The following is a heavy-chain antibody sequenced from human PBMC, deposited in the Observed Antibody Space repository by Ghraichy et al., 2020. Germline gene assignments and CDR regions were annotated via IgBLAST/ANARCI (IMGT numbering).Heavy chain of an antibody. CDR2: IIPIFGTA. V-gene: IGHV1-69*13. CDR1: GGTFSSYA. D-gene: IGHD6-6*01. CDR3: ARDRARDHASSIAARHPYYYYGMDV. J-gene: IGHJ6*02. Sequence: SVKVSCKASGGTFSSYAISWVRQAPGQGLEWMGGIIPIFGTANYAQKFQGRVTITADESTSTAYMELNSLRSEDTAVYYCARDRARDHASSIAARHPYYYYGMDVWGQGTTVTVSS.